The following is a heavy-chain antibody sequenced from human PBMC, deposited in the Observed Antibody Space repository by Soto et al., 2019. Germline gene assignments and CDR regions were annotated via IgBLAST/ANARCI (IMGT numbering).Heavy chain of an antibody. CDR2: ISAYNGNT. D-gene: IGHD3-10*01. J-gene: IGHJ5*02. CDR1: GYTFTSYG. V-gene: IGHV1-18*01. CDR3: ARAWMEGLWFGGQKGGFDP. Sequence: QVQLVQSGAEVKKPGASVKVSCKASGYTFTSYGISWVRQAPGQGLEWMGWISAYNGNTNYAQKLQGRVTMTTDTXXRXAXXELRSLRSDDTAVYYCARAWMEGLWFGGQKGGFDPWGQGTLVTVSS.